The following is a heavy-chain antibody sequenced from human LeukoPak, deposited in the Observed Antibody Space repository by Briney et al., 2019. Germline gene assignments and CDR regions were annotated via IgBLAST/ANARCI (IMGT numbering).Heavy chain of an antibody. Sequence: GGALRLSCATAGVTFSDHYLDWVRQDPGKGLEGVSRSRNKAQRYTTEYAASVKGSFSISGDDSKNSLYLEMNSLKAEDTAVYYCTLTLWDLNLESWGQGTLVTVSP. J-gene: IGHJ5*01. CDR3: TLTLWDLNLES. CDR2: SRNKAQRYTT. D-gene: IGHD1-26*01. CDR1: GVTFSDHY. V-gene: IGHV3-72*01.